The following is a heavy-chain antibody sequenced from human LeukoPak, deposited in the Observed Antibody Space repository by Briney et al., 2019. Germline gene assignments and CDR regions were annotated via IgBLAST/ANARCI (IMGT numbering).Heavy chain of an antibody. V-gene: IGHV4-59*01. CDR3: VRDRELTY. CDR1: GGSISIYY. J-gene: IGHJ4*02. Sequence: SETLSLTCTVSGGSISIYYWNWVRQPPGKGLEWIGYIYNSGSSTIYNPSLKSRVTISVDTSKNQFSLRLSSVTAADTAVYFCVRDRELTYWGQGTLVTVSS. D-gene: IGHD3-10*01. CDR2: IYNSGSST.